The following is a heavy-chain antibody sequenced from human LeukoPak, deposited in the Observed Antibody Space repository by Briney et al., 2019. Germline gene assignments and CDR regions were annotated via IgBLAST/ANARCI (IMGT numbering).Heavy chain of an antibody. CDR2: SSAYNGNT. V-gene: IGHV1-18*01. Sequence: ASVKVSCKASGYTFTSYGISWVRQAPGRGLEWRGWSSAYNGNTNYAQKLQGRVTMTTDTSTSTAYVELRSLRSDDTAVYYCARARSGWDRYYFDYWGQGTLVTVSS. CDR1: GYTFTSYG. J-gene: IGHJ4*02. CDR3: ARARSGWDRYYFDY. D-gene: IGHD6-19*01.